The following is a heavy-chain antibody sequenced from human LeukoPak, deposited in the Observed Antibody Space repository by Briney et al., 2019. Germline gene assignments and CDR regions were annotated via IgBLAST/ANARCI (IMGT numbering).Heavy chain of an antibody. Sequence: SETLSLTCAVYGGSFRGYYWSWIRQPPGKGLEWIGEINHSGSTNYNPSLKSRVTISVDTSKNQFSLKLSSVTAADTAVYYCARHPSWDIVVVPAARGWFDPWGQGTLVTVSS. J-gene: IGHJ5*02. CDR1: GGSFRGYY. CDR3: ARHPSWDIVVVPAARGWFDP. V-gene: IGHV4-34*01. CDR2: INHSGST. D-gene: IGHD2-2*01.